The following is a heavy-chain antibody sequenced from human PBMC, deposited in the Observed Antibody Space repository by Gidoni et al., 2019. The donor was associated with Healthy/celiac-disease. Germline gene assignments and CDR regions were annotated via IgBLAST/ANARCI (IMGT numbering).Heavy chain of an antibody. CDR2: IYYSGST. CDR1: GGSISSYY. Sequence: QVQLPESGPGLVKPSDTLSLTCTVSGGSISSYYWSWIRQPPGKGLEWIGYIYYSGSTNYNPSLKSRVTISVDTSKNQFSLKLSSVTAAYTAVYYCAREFGNYYDSSGYSPRYFQHWGQGTLVTVSS. D-gene: IGHD3-22*01. CDR3: AREFGNYYDSSGYSPRYFQH. J-gene: IGHJ1*01. V-gene: IGHV4-59*01.